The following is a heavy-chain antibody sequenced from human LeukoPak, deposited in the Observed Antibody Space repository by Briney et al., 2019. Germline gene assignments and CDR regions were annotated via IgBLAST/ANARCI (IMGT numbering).Heavy chain of an antibody. CDR3: AKGGKWDVTPFDY. V-gene: IGHV3-23*01. J-gene: IGHJ4*02. CDR2: ISGGALTT. D-gene: IGHD1-26*01. Sequence: GGSLRLSCAASGFTFSNYAMSWVRQAPGKGLEWVSSISGGALTTYYADSVKGRCSISRDNSKNTLHLQVNSLRAEDTAVYYCAKGGKWDVTPFDYWGQGTLVTVSS. CDR1: GFTFSNYA.